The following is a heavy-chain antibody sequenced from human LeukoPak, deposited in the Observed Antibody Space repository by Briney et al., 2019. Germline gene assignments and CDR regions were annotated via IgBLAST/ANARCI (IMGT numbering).Heavy chain of an antibody. V-gene: IGHV3-23*01. CDR3: AKGLYYYSSGSHDY. CDR2: ISESGAGT. Sequence: GGSLRLSCAASGFTFSSYAMSWVRQAPGKGLEWVSGISESGAGTYYADSVKGRFTISRDNSKNTLFLQMNSLRAEDTALYYCAKGLYYYSSGSHDYWGLGTLVTVSS. CDR1: GFTFSSYA. D-gene: IGHD3-10*01. J-gene: IGHJ4*02.